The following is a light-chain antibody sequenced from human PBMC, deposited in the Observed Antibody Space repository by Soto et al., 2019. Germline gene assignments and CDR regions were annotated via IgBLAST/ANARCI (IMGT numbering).Light chain of an antibody. Sequence: EIVMTQSPATLSVSPGERATLSCSASQDVDSKLAWYQKKPGQAPRLLIYDASTRATGIPARFSGSGSATEFTLTISSLQSEDFAVYYCQQYNDWSLTFGGGTKVEIK. CDR3: QQYNDWSLT. CDR2: DAS. CDR1: QDVDSK. J-gene: IGKJ4*01. V-gene: IGKV3-15*01.